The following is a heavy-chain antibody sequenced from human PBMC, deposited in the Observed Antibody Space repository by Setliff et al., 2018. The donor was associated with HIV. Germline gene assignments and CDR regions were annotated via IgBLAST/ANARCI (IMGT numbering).Heavy chain of an antibody. D-gene: IGHD2-15*01. CDR1: GGSISSSSYY. CDR2: IYYSGST. CDR3: ARSIVVVVAATPLGWFDS. V-gene: IGHV4-39*01. J-gene: IGHJ5*01. Sequence: SETLSLTCTVSGGSISSSSYYWGWIRQPPGKGLEWIGSIYYSGSTYYNPSLKSRVTISVDTSKNQFSLKLSSVTAADTAVYYCARSIVVVVAATPLGWFDSWGQGTLVTVSS.